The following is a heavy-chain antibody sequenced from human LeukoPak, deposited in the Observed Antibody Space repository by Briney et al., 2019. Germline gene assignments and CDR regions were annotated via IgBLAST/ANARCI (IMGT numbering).Heavy chain of an antibody. V-gene: IGHV3-23*01. CDR3: AKDLLGSWTHQRYGDGFDY. CDR2: VSESGGGT. J-gene: IGHJ4*02. Sequence: GGSLRLSCVASGFTFSTYAMGWVRQVPGKGLEWVSSVSESGGGTYYADSVKGRFTISRDNSKNTLYLQMNSLRAEDTAVYYCAKDLLGSWTHQRYGDGFDYWGQGTLVTVSS. CDR1: GFTFSTYA. D-gene: IGHD4-17*01.